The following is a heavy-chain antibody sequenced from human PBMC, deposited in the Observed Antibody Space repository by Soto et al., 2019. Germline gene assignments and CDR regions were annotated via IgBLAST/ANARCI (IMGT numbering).Heavy chain of an antibody. Sequence: ASVKVSCKAPGYTFTSYGISWVRQAPGQGLEWMGWISAYNGNTNYAQKLQGRVTMTTDTSASTAYMELRSLRSEDTAVYYCERDIGGYKSQYYFDYWGQGTLVTVSS. V-gene: IGHV1-18*01. D-gene: IGHD5-12*01. CDR3: ERDIGGYKSQYYFDY. CDR1: GYTFTSYG. J-gene: IGHJ4*02. CDR2: ISAYNGNT.